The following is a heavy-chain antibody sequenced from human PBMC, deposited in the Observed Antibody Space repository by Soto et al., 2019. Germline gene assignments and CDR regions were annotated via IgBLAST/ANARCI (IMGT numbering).Heavy chain of an antibody. J-gene: IGHJ4*02. CDR1: GGSISGYY. V-gene: IGHV4-59*01. Sequence: QVQLQESGPGLVKPSETLSLTCTVSGGSISGYYWSWIRQPSGKGLEWIGYIYSSGSTTSNPSLQRRVTISVDRSKHQISLKLNSVTAADTAVYYCARDRSDGYHDYWGQGTLVTVSS. CDR2: IYSSGST. CDR3: ARDRSDGYHDY. D-gene: IGHD5-18*01.